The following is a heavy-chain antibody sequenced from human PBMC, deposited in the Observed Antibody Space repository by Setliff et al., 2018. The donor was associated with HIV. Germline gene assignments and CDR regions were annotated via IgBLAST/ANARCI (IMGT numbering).Heavy chain of an antibody. CDR1: GLSLSNARMG. J-gene: IGHJ4*02. CDR2: IFSNDEK. CDR3: PRGHYDFCSGYYGGVDFDY. D-gene: IGHD3-3*01. V-gene: IGHV2-26*01. Sequence: GSGPTLVNPTETLTLTCTVSGLSLSNARMGVSWIRQSPGKALEWLAHIFSNDEKSYNISLKKGLAISKYTSKGQVVLTMTNMDPVDTATYYCPRGHYDFCSGYYGGVDFDYWGQGTPGT.